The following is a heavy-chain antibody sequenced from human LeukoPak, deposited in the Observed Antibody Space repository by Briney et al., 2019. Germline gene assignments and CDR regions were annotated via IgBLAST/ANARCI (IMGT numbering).Heavy chain of an antibody. Sequence: PGGSLRLPCAASGFTFSGYAMSWVRQAPARGLEWVSSLRGDGETFYIDSVKGRFTLSRDESRNTVYLQLNNLRVEDTAVYFCAKAIWVSRADAVLWGQGTLVTVSS. CDR2: LRGDGET. D-gene: IGHD3-16*01. CDR3: AKAIWVSRADAVL. CDR1: GFTFSGYA. J-gene: IGHJ4*02. V-gene: IGHV3-23*01.